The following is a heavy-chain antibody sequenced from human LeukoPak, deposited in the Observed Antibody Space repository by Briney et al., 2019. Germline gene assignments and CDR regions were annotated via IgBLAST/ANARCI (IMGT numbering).Heavy chain of an antibody. D-gene: IGHD3-10*01. CDR2: INHSGST. Sequence: KSSETLSLTCAVYGGSFSGYYWSWIRQPPGKGLEWIGEINHSGSTNYKSSLKSRVTISVDTSKNQFSLKLSSVTAADTAVYYCAKDPPMVRGSWGQGTLVTVSS. J-gene: IGHJ5*02. V-gene: IGHV4-34*01. CDR1: GGSFSGYY. CDR3: AKDPPMVRGS.